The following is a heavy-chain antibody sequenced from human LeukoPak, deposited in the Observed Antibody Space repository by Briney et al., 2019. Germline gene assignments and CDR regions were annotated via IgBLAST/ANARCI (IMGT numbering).Heavy chain of an antibody. J-gene: IGHJ5*02. Sequence: GGSLRLSCAASGFTFSSYAMHWVRQAPGKGLEWVAVISYDGSNKYYADSVKGRFTISRDNSKNTLYLQMGSLRAEDMAVYYCARGSVYSSSSFDLWFDPRGQGTLVTVSS. CDR3: ARGSVYSSSSFDLWFDP. D-gene: IGHD6-6*01. CDR1: GFTFSSYA. V-gene: IGHV3-30*15. CDR2: ISYDGSNK.